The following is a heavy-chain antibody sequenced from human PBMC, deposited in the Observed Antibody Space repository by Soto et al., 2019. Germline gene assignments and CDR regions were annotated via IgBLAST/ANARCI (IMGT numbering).Heavy chain of an antibody. CDR3: ARGGINYYDSSGYYWALLI. Sequence: GASVKVSCKASGGTFSSYAISWVRQAPGQGLEWMGGIIPIFGTANYAQKFQGRVTITADESTSTAYMELSSLRSEDTAVYYCARGGINYYDSSGYYWALLIWGQGTMVTVSS. V-gene: IGHV1-69*13. D-gene: IGHD3-22*01. J-gene: IGHJ3*02. CDR2: IIPIFGTA. CDR1: GGTFSSYA.